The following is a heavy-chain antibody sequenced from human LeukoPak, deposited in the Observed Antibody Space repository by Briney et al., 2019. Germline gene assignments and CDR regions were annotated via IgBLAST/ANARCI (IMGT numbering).Heavy chain of an antibody. CDR3: ARGRRTPGVY. V-gene: IGHV4-34*01. CDR2: ITHSGRT. Sequence: SETVSLTCAVYGGSFSGYYWSWMRQLPGKGLEWSGEITHSGRTPYHPSLKSRVPISVATSKHQFSLKLRSVTAADTAVYSCARGRRTPGVYWGQGTLVTVSS. J-gene: IGHJ4*02. D-gene: IGHD2-2*01. CDR1: GGSFSGYY.